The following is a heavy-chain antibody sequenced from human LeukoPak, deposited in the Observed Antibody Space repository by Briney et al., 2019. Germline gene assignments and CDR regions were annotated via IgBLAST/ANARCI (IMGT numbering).Heavy chain of an antibody. J-gene: IGHJ6*03. CDR3: ASLYDSSGYYLLARYYYYMDV. V-gene: IGHV3-30*04. CDR2: ISYDGSNK. CDR1: GFTFSSYA. Sequence: GRSLRLSCAASGFTFSSYAMHWVRQAPGKGLEWVAVISYDGSNKYYADSVKGRFTISRDNSKNTLYLQMNSLRAEDTAVYYCASLYDSSGYYLLARYYYYMDVWGKGTTLTVSS. D-gene: IGHD3-22*01.